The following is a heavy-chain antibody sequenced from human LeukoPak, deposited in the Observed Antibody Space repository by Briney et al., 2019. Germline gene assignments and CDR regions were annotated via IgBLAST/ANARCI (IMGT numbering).Heavy chain of an antibody. Sequence: SETLSLTFTVSGGSISSYYWSWIRRPPGKGLEWIGDIYYSGSTRYNPSLKSRVTISVDTSKNPFSLKLRSVTAADTAVYYCARDRGSSTMGTFDYWGQGTLVTVSS. CDR3: ARDRGSSTMGTFDY. V-gene: IGHV4-59*01. J-gene: IGHJ4*02. D-gene: IGHD3-10*01. CDR2: IYYSGST. CDR1: GGSISSYY.